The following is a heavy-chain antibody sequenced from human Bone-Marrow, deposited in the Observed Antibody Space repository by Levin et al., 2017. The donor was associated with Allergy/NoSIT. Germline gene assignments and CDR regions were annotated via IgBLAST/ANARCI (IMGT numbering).Heavy chain of an antibody. J-gene: IGHJ4*02. V-gene: IGHV3-33*01. CDR2: IWYDGSNK. D-gene: IGHD6-19*01. Sequence: GGSLRLSCAASGFTFSSYGMHWVRQAPGKGLEWVAVIWYDGSNKYYADSVKGRFTISRDNSKNTLYLQMNSLRAEDTAVYYCARDQVSSGWYQDYWGQGTLVTVSS. CDR3: ARDQVSSGWYQDY. CDR1: GFTFSSYG.